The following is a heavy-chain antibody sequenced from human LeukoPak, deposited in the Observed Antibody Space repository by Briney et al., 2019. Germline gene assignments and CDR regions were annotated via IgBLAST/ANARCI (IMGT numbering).Heavy chain of an antibody. Sequence: ASVKVSCKASGYTFTGYYMHWVRQAPGQGLEWMGWINPNSGGTNYAQKFQGRVTMTRDTSISTAYMELSRLRSDDTAVYYCARDLWSYYGSGTTERWFDPWGQGTLVTVSS. J-gene: IGHJ5*02. CDR1: GYTFTGYY. CDR2: INPNSGGT. D-gene: IGHD3-10*01. CDR3: ARDLWSYYGSGTTERWFDP. V-gene: IGHV1-2*02.